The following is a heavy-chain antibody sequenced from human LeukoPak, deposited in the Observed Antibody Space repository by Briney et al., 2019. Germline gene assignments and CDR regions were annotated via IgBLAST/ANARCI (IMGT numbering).Heavy chain of an antibody. CDR2: ISYGGST. CDR1: GGSISSNSNY. V-gene: IGHV4-39*01. CDR3: ARQALWFFDH. J-gene: IGHJ4*02. D-gene: IGHD2-21*01. Sequence: TSETLSLTCTVSGGSISSNSNYWAWIRQPPGRGLEWIGSISYGGSTYYSPSLESRVTISVDTSKNLFSLKLSSVTAADTAVYYCARQALWFFDHWGQGTLVTVSS.